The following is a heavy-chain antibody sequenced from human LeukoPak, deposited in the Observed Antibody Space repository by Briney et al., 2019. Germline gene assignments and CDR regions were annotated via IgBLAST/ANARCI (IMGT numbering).Heavy chain of an antibody. J-gene: IGHJ4*02. D-gene: IGHD3-22*01. CDR1: GFTFSSYA. Sequence: GGSLRLSCAASGFTFSSYAMHWVRQAPGKGLEWVAVISYDGSNKHYADSVKGRFTISRDNSKNTLYLQMNSLRAEDTAVYYCARDRYGSSGYYLDYWGQGTLVTVSS. CDR2: ISYDGSNK. V-gene: IGHV3-30*04. CDR3: ARDRYGSSGYYLDY.